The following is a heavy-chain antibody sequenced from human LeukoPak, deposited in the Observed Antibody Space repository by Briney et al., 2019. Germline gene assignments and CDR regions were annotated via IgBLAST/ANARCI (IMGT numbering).Heavy chain of an antibody. CDR3: ARERVLWFGESPDAFDI. CDR1: GYTFTSYD. J-gene: IGHJ3*02. V-gene: IGHV1-8*03. CDR2: MNPNSGNT. Sequence: ASVNVSCTASGYTFTSYDINWVRQATGQGLEWMGWMNPNSGNTGYAQKFQGRVTITRNTSISTAYMELSSLRSEDTAVYYCARERVLWFGESPDAFDIWGQGTLVTVSS. D-gene: IGHD3-10*01.